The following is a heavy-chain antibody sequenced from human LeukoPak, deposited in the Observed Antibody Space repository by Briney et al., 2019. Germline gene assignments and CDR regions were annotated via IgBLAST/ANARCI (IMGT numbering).Heavy chain of an antibody. V-gene: IGHV4-39*01. CDR1: GGSISSSSYY. CDR2: IYYSGST. Sequence: SETLSLTCTVSGGSISSSSYYWGWIRQPPGKGLEWIGSIYYSGSTYYNPSLKSRVTISVDTSKNQFSLKLSSATAADTAVYYCARVMPGSYYFVDYWGQGTLVTVSS. D-gene: IGHD3-10*01. J-gene: IGHJ4*02. CDR3: ARVMPGSYYFVDY.